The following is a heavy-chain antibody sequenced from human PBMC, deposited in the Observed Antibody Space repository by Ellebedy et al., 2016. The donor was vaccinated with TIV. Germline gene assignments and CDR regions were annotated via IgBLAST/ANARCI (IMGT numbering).Heavy chain of an antibody. Sequence: GESLKISCAASGIPFSSHAISWVRQTPGKGLEWVSAISGSGDKTYYTDSVKGRFTISRDNSQNTLYLQMNSLRAEDTAVYYCAKELHMWGTIMIDCWGPGTLVTVS. CDR1: GIPFSSHA. J-gene: IGHJ4*02. CDR3: AKELHMWGTIMIDC. V-gene: IGHV3-23*01. CDR2: ISGSGDKT. D-gene: IGHD1/OR15-1a*01.